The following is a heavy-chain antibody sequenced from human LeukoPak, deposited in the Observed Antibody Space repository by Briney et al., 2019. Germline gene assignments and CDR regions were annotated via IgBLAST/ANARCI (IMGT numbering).Heavy chain of an antibody. CDR3: ARGSFEDYVWGSYRPAYYYYYMDV. J-gene: IGHJ6*03. V-gene: IGHV3-7*01. D-gene: IGHD3-16*02. CDR1: GFTFSSYW. Sequence: GGSLRLSCAASGFTFSSYWMSWVRQAPGKGLEWVANIKQDGSEKYYVDSVKGRFTISRDNAKNTLYLQMNSLRAEDTAVYYCARGSFEDYVWGSYRPAYYYYYMDVWGKGTTVTISS. CDR2: IKQDGSEK.